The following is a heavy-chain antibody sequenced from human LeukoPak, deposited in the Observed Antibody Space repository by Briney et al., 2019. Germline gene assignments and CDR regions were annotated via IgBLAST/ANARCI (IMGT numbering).Heavy chain of an antibody. Sequence: SETLSLTCTVSGGSIRSYYWSWIRQPAEKGLEWIGRIYISGSTHYNPSLKSRVTMSVDTSKNQFSLKLSSVTAADTAMYYCARAPEFSSGWLLDYWGQGTLVTVSS. CDR2: IYISGST. CDR1: GGSIRSYY. CDR3: ARAPEFSSGWLLDY. J-gene: IGHJ4*02. V-gene: IGHV4-4*07. D-gene: IGHD6-19*01.